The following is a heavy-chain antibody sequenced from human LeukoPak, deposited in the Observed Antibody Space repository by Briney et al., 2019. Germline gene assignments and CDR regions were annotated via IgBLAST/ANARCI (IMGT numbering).Heavy chain of an antibody. CDR1: GGSISIYY. D-gene: IGHD4-11*01. V-gene: IGHV4-59*01. CDR3: ARGHSNSYYYYMDV. J-gene: IGHJ6*03. Sequence: SETLSLTCTVSGGSISIYYWSWIRQPPGKGLEWIGNIYYSGSTNYKPSLKGRVTISLNTSKNQFSLKLSSVTAADTAVYYCARGHSNSYYYYMDVWGKGTTVTVSS. CDR2: IYYSGST.